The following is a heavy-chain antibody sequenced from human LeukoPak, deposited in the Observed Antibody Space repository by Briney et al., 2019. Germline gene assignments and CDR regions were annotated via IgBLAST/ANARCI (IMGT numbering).Heavy chain of an antibody. J-gene: IGHJ5*02. V-gene: IGHV1-18*01. CDR2: ISAYNGNT. D-gene: IGHD3-10*01. CDR1: GYTFTSYG. CDR3: ARDSNYYGSASGP. Sequence: GASVKVSXKASGYTFTSYGISWVRQAPGQGLERMGWISAYNGNTNYAQKLQGRVTMTTDTSTSTAYMELRSLRSDDTAVYYCARDSNYYGSASGPWGQGTLVTVSS.